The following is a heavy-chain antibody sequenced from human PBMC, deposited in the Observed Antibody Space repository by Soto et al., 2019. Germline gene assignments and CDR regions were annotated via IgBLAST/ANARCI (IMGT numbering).Heavy chain of an antibody. Sequence: WGDRRHSFEGSGCNLRKYGKHSVRQAPGRGLEWVVVISNDVGNKYYGVCVMGGFTSCIDNSKNTLNLQMNSLRAEVTAVYYCTKNRLANSPYDYYYCGMDVWGQGTTVTVSS. V-gene: IGHV3-30*18. CDR2: ISNDVGNK. J-gene: IGHJ6*02. CDR1: GCNLRKYG. CDR3: TKNRLANSPYDYYYCGMDV. D-gene: IGHD3-16*01.